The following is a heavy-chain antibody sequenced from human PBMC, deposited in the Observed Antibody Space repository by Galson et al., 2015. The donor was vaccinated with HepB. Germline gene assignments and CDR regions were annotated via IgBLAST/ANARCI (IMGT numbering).Heavy chain of an antibody. V-gene: IGHV4-4*07. J-gene: IGHJ4*02. Sequence: LTCSVSGGAINNYYWSWIRQPAGKGLEWIGRIYSGGDTYYNPSLESRVTMSVDTSKNHFSLKLSSVTAADTAVYYCARDSYYYDTRGYYLTDYWGQGTLVTVSS. CDR1: GGAINNYY. CDR3: ARDSYYYDTRGYYLTDY. D-gene: IGHD3-22*01. CDR2: IYSGGDT.